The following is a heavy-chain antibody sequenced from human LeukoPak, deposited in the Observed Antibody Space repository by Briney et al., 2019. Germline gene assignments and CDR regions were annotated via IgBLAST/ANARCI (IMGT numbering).Heavy chain of an antibody. CDR2: IYYSGST. D-gene: IGHD5-12*01. CDR1: GASISSYY. V-gene: IGHV4-59*07. Sequence: SATPSLTCTVSGASISSYYWSWIRQPPGKGLEWIGYIYYSGSTNYNPSLKSRVTISVDTSKNQFSLKLSSVTAADTAVYYCARSYSGYDPALDYWGQGTLVTVSS. J-gene: IGHJ4*02. CDR3: ARSYSGYDPALDY.